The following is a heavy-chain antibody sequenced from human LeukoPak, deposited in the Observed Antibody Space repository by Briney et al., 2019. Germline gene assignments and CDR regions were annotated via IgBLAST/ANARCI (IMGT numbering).Heavy chain of an antibody. CDR2: ISSNGGST. V-gene: IGHV3-64*01. CDR1: GFTFSSYA. D-gene: IGHD7-27*01. Sequence: GGSLRLSCAASGFTFSSYAMHWARQAPGKGLEYVSAISSNGGSTYYANSVKGRFTISRDNSKNTLYLQMGSLRAEDMAVYYCARDTSLGYWGQGTLVTVSS. CDR3: ARDTSLGY. J-gene: IGHJ4*02.